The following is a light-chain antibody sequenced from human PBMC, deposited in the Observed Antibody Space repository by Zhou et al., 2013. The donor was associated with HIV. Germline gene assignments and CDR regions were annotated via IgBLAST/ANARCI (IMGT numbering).Light chain of an antibody. J-gene: IGKJ5*01. CDR1: QGISSY. V-gene: IGKV1-39*01. Sequence: DIQMTQSPSSLSASLGDRVSITCRASQGISSYLNWYQHKPGKAPKLLIYGSSSLQSGVPSRFSGSGSGTEFTLSISSLQPEDFATYYCQQSYSTPPTFGQGTRLEI. CDR2: GSS. CDR3: QQSYSTPPT.